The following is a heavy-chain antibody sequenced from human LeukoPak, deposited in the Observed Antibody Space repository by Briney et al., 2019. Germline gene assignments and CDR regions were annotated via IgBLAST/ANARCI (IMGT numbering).Heavy chain of an antibody. CDR1: GYTFSKHG. Sequence: ASVKVSCKAFGYTFSKHGISWLRQAPGQGLEWMGWVSTYNHDTNYAEKFQARVTMTTDTSTRTAYMELSRLRSDDTAVYYCARYDHYSSWFSYWGQGTLVTVSS. CDR3: ARYDHYSSWFSY. CDR2: VSTYNHDT. D-gene: IGHD6-13*01. V-gene: IGHV1-18*01. J-gene: IGHJ4*02.